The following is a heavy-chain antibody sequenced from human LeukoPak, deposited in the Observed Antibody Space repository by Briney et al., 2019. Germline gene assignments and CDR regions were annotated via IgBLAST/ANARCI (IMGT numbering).Heavy chain of an antibody. D-gene: IGHD3-3*01. Sequence: ASVKVSCKASGYTFTSYAMNWVRQAPGQGLEWMGWINTNTGNPTYAQGFTGRFVFSLDTSVSTAYLQISSLKAEDTAVYYCARDNAERITIFGVAVDVWGKGTTVTVSS. CDR1: GYTFTSYA. CDR2: INTNTGNP. CDR3: ARDNAERITIFGVAVDV. J-gene: IGHJ6*04. V-gene: IGHV7-4-1*02.